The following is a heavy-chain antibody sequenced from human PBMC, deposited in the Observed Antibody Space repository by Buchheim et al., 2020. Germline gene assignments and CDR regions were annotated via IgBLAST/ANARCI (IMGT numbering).Heavy chain of an antibody. Sequence: QVQLQQWGAGLLKPSETLSLTCAVYGGSFSGYYWSWIRQPPGKGLEWIREINHSGSTNYNPSLKSRVTISVDTSKNQFSLQLSSVTAADTAVYYCARGIAAAGTFTWFDPWGQGTL. V-gene: IGHV4-34*01. D-gene: IGHD6-13*01. CDR3: ARGIAAAGTFTWFDP. J-gene: IGHJ5*02. CDR2: INHSGST. CDR1: GGSFSGYY.